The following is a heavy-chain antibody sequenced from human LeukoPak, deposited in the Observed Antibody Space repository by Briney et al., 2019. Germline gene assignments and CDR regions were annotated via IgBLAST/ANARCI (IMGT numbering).Heavy chain of an antibody. D-gene: IGHD3-16*01. CDR3: ARHDNDDDFDY. Sequence: ASVKVSCKASGYTFTRYAINWLRQAPGQGLEWMGWINMYTANPAYAQGFTERFVFSLDTSITTAYLQISNLKTEDTAVYYCARHDNDDDFDYWGQGTLVTVSS. CDR1: GYTFTRYA. V-gene: IGHV7-4-1*02. CDR2: INMYTANP. J-gene: IGHJ4*02.